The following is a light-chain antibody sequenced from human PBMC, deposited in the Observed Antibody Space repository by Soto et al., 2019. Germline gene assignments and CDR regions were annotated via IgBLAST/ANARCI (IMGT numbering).Light chain of an antibody. J-gene: IGLJ1*01. CDR3: SSYTSSSTLEGV. V-gene: IGLV2-14*01. CDR1: SSDVGGYNY. CDR2: DVS. Sequence: SVLTQPASVSGSPRQSITISCTETSSDVGGYNYVSWYQQHPGKAPKLMIYDVSNRPSGVSNRFSGSKSGNTASLTISGLQAEDEADYYCSSYTSSSTLEGVFGTGTRSPS.